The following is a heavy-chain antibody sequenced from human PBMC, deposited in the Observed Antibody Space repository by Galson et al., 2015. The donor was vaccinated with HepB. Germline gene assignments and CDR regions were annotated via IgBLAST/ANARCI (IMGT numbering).Heavy chain of an antibody. CDR2: TYYRSKWYN. D-gene: IGHD6-13*01. J-gene: IGHJ4*02. Sequence: CAISGDSVSSNSAAWNWIRQSPSRGLEWLGRTYYRSKWYNDYAVSMKSRITINPDTSKNQFSLQLDSVTPEDTAVYYCARDLYSSTSVGHDYWGQGTPVTVSS. CDR3: ARDLYSSTSVGHDY. CDR1: GDSVSSNSAA. V-gene: IGHV6-1*01.